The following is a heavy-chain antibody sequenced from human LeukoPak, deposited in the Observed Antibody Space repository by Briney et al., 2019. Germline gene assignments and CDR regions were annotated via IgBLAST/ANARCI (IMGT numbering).Heavy chain of an antibody. CDR3: SRVGAYYEFLTEKWFDP. CDR2: IKDKADGGTT. Sequence: GACLRLSWAPAGLSLVIACMDWAHHPPGKGLAWVGRIKDKADGGTTDYAAHVKGRLTISRGDSKNPQYLQMNSWKIEDTAVYYCSRVGAYYEFLTEKWFDPWGQGSLVTLSP. J-gene: IGHJ5*02. V-gene: IGHV3-15*01. CDR1: GLSLVIAC. D-gene: IGHD3-9*01.